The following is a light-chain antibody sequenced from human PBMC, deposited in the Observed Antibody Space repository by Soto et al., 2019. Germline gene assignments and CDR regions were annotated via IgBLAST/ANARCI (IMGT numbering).Light chain of an antibody. CDR2: AAS. CDR3: QQGSSTPWT. V-gene: IGKV1-39*01. Sequence: DIQMTQSPGSLSASVGYRFTITCRASQIISSNLNWYQQKPGQAPRLLIYAASNLQSGVPSRFSGSGSGTNFTLSLNSLQPEDFATYYCQQGSSTPWTFGQGTTGDIK. CDR1: QIISSN. J-gene: IGKJ1*01.